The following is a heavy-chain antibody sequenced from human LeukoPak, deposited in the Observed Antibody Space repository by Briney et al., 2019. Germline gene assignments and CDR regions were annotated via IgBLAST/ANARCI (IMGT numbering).Heavy chain of an antibody. CDR3: ARGLRPYSSSWYVSYYFDY. CDR1: GFTVRSNY. V-gene: IGHV3-53*01. J-gene: IGHJ4*02. Sequence: HPGGSLRLSCAASGFTVRSNYMSWVRQAPGKGLEWVSVIYSGGSTYYADSVKGRFTISRDNSKNTLYLQMNSLRAEDTAVYYCARGLRPYSSSWYVSYYFDYWGQGTLVTVSS. D-gene: IGHD6-13*01. CDR2: IYSGGST.